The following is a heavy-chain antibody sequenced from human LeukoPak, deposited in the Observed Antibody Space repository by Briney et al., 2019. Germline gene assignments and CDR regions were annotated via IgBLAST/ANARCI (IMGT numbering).Heavy chain of an antibody. V-gene: IGHV4-61*01. CDR3: ARDCGGDCGAFDY. D-gene: IGHD2-21*02. CDR1: GYSISSGYY. CDR2: IYYSGST. Sequence: PSETLSLTCAVSGYSISSGYYWGWIRQPPGKGLEWIGYIYYSGSTNYNPSLKSRVTISVDTSKNQFSLKLSSVTAADTAVYYCARDCGGDCGAFDYWGQGTLVTVSS. J-gene: IGHJ4*02.